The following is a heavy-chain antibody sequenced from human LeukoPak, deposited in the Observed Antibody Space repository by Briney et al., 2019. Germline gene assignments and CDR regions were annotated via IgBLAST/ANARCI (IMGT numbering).Heavy chain of an antibody. V-gene: IGHV3-7*01. CDR1: GLTFSNYW. D-gene: IGHD1-1*01. J-gene: IGHJ4*02. CDR2: IKEDGSAK. Sequence: TGGSLRLSCVVSGLTFSNYWMIWVRQAPGKGLESVAIIKEDGSAKYYLDSVKGRFTISRDNAKNSLYLEMSSLRAEDTAVYYCARDYWRSIDHWGQGTLVTVSS. CDR3: ARDYWRSIDH.